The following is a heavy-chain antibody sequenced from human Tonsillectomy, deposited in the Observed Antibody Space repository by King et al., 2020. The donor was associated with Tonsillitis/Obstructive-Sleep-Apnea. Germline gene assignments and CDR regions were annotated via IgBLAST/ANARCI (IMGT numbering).Heavy chain of an antibody. CDR2: ISGSGNTI. D-gene: IGHD3-3*01. CDR1: GFTFNFYS. Sequence: EVQLVESGGGLIQPGGSLRLSCAASGFTFNFYSMDWVRQAPGKGLEGVAYISGSGNTIYYADSVKGRFTISRDNAKSSLYRQMNRLRDEDTAVYYCTRDIRGNYDFWSGYPGYWGQGTLVTVSS. V-gene: IGHV3-48*02. J-gene: IGHJ4*02. CDR3: TRDIRGNYDFWSGYPGY.